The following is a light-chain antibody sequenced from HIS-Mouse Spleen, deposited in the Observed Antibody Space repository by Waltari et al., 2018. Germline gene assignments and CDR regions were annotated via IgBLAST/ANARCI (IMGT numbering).Light chain of an antibody. Sequence: TQSPGTLSLSPGERATLSCRASQSVSSSYLAWYQQKPGQAPRLLIYGASSRATGIPDRFSGSGSGTDFTLTISRLEPEDFVVYYCQQYGSSPPYTFGQGTKLEIK. J-gene: IGKJ2*01. V-gene: IGKV3-20*01. CDR1: QSVSSSY. CDR2: GAS. CDR3: QQYGSSPPYT.